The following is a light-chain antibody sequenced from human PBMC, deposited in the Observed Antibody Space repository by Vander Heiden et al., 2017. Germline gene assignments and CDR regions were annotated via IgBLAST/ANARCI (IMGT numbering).Light chain of an antibody. Sequence: THSPGTLSLSPGERATLSCRASRSINSSFSCYCQQQPRQPPMLLFCAATSATAIPASFCGSRAGTEVTPTIISRQSEDFVVEYCQQYIDCPPWTFGQGTRVDIK. CDR1: RSINSS. V-gene: IGKV3-15*01. J-gene: IGKJ1*01. CDR3: QQYIDCPPWT. CDR2: AA.